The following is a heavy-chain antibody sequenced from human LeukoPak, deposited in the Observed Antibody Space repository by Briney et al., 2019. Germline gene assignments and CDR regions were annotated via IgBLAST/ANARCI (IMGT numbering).Heavy chain of an antibody. CDR2: ISGSGGST. V-gene: IGHV3-23*01. D-gene: IGHD3-3*01. CDR1: GFTFSSYE. Sequence: GGSLRLSCAASGFTFSSYEMNWVRQAPGKGLEWVSAISGSGGSTYYADSVKGRFTISRDNSKNTLYLQMNSLRAEDTAVYYCAKVSALRFLEWLLDSYYFNYWGQGTLVTVSS. CDR3: AKVSALRFLEWLLDSYYFNY. J-gene: IGHJ4*02.